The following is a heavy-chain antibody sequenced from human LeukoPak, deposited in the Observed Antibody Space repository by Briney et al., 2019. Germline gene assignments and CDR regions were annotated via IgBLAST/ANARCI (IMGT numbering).Heavy chain of an antibody. CDR3: AREGSDAFDI. CDR1: GFTFSSYT. D-gene: IGHD2-15*01. J-gene: IGHJ3*02. Sequence: GGSLRLSRAASGFTFSSYTMHWVRQAPGKGLGWVSSISGRSSHIYYADSVKGRFTINRDNAKNSLYLQMNSLRAEDTAVYYCAREGSDAFDIWGQGTMVTVSS. CDR2: ISGRSSHI. V-gene: IGHV3-21*01.